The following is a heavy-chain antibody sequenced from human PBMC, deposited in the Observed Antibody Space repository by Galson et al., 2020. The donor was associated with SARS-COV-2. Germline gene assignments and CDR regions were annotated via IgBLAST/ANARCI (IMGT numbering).Heavy chain of an antibody. CDR3: ASSRLKYYYDSSGVLDY. V-gene: IGHV3-53*05. Sequence: GGSLRLSCAASGFTVSSNYMSWVRQAPGKGLEWVSVIYSGGSTYYADSVKGRFTISRDNSKNTLYLQMNSLRAEDTAVYYCASSRLKYYYDSSGVLDYWGQGTLVTVSS. D-gene: IGHD3-22*01. CDR2: IYSGGST. CDR1: GFTVSSNY. J-gene: IGHJ4*02.